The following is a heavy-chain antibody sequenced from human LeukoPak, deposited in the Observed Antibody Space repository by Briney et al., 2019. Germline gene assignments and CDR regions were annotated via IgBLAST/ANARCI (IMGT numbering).Heavy chain of an antibody. CDR3: ARGYYDFWSGYFAGILCY. D-gene: IGHD3-3*01. CDR1: GYTFTGYY. Sequence: ASVKVSCKASGYTFTGYYMHWVRQAPGQGLEWMGWINPNSGGTDYAQKFQGRVTMTRDTSISTAYMELSRLRSDDTAVHYCARGYYDFWSGYFAGILCYWGQGTLVTVSS. J-gene: IGHJ4*02. CDR2: INPNSGGT. V-gene: IGHV1-2*02.